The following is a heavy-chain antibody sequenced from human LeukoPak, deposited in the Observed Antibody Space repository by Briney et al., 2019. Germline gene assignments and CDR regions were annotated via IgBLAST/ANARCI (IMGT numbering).Heavy chain of an antibody. J-gene: IGHJ4*02. CDR2: IYYSGST. CDR1: GGSISRYY. CDR3: ARAHDSGDFFDY. Sequence: SQTLSLTCTVSGGSISRYYWSWIRQPPGKGLEGSGYIYYSGSTNYNPALKSRVTISVDTSKNQFSLKLSSVTAADTAVYYCARAHDSGDFFDYWGQGTLVTVSS. D-gene: IGHD4-17*01. V-gene: IGHV4-59*01.